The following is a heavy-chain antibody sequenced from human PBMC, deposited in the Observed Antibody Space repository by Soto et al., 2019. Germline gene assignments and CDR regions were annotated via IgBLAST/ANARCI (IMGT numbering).Heavy chain of an antibody. CDR2: ISGGRGGT. CDR1: GFTFNSYA. D-gene: IGHD3-3*01. V-gene: IGHV3-23*01. Sequence: GGSLRLSCATSGFTFNSYAMSWVRQAPGKGLQWVSSISGGRGGTYYADSVQGRFTISRDNSKNTLYLQMNSLRAEDTAVYFCAKKGQEWSDSLTAYYGQGTLVTVSS. J-gene: IGHJ4*02. CDR3: AKKGQEWSDSLTAY.